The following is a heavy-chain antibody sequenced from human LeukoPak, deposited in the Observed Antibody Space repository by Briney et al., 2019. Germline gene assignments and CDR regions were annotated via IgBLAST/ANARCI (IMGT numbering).Heavy chain of an antibody. Sequence: GGSLRLSCAASGFTFSDYYMSWIRQAPGKGLEWVSYISSSSSYTNYADSVKSRFTISRDNAKNSLYLQMNSLRAEDTAVYYCARDVCSSTSCYTHYYYHGMDVWGKGTTVTVSS. CDR1: GFTFSDYY. CDR3: ARDVCSSTSCYTHYYYHGMDV. D-gene: IGHD2-2*02. CDR2: ISSSSSYT. J-gene: IGHJ6*04. V-gene: IGHV3-11*06.